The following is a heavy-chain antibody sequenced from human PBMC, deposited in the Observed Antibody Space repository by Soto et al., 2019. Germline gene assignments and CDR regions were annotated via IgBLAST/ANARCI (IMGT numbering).Heavy chain of an antibody. CDR3: AKEPVGPDWYFDL. CDR2: IDRSGEYT. Sequence: GGSLRLSCAASGFTFSTYAMSWVRQAPGQRLEWVSAIDRSGEYTSYADFVKGRFTISRDNSKNTLYMQMNSLRAEDTAVYNCAKEPVGPDWYFDLWGRGTLVTVSS. J-gene: IGHJ2*01. V-gene: IGHV3-23*01. CDR1: GFTFSTYA.